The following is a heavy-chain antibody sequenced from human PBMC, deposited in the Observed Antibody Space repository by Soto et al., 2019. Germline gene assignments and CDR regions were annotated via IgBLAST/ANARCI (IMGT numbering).Heavy chain of an antibody. D-gene: IGHD3-10*01. Sequence: GGSLRLSCAASGFTFSNAWMSWVRQAPGKGLEWVGRIKSKTDGGTTDYAAPVKDRFTISRDDSKNTLYLQMNSLKTEDTAVYYCTALVWTYYYGSGSYFPPYWGQGTLVTVSS. J-gene: IGHJ4*02. CDR3: TALVWTYYYGSGSYFPPY. V-gene: IGHV3-15*01. CDR1: GFTFSNAW. CDR2: IKSKTDGGTT.